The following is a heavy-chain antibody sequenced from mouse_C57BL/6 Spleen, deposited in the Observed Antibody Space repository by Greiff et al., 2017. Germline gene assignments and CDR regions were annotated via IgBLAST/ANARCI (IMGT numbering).Heavy chain of an antibody. CDR2: IWSGGST. D-gene: IGHD1-1*01. Sequence: VQLVESGPGLVQPSQSLSITCTVSGFSLTSYGVHWVRQSPGKGLEWLGVIWSGGSTDYNAAFISRLSISKDNSNGQVFFKMNSLQADDTAIYYCARSITTVVPGAMDYWGQGTSVTVSS. V-gene: IGHV2-2*01. J-gene: IGHJ4*01. CDR1: GFSLTSYG. CDR3: ARSITTVVPGAMDY.